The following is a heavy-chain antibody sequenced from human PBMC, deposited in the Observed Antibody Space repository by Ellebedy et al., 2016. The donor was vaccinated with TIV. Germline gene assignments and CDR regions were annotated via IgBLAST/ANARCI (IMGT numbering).Heavy chain of an antibody. D-gene: IGHD3-9*01. CDR2: ISAYYGST. CDR1: GYNFIDYG. Sequence: AASVKVSCKTSGYNFIDYGVSWVRQAPGQGLEWMGWISAYYGSTNYAQRLQGRVTMTTDTSTSTAYMELRSLRSDDTAVYYCARGYDILTGLFDSWGQGTLVTVSS. J-gene: IGHJ4*02. V-gene: IGHV1-18*01. CDR3: ARGYDILTGLFDS.